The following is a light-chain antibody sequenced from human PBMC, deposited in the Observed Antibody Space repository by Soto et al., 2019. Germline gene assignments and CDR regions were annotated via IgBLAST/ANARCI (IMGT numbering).Light chain of an antibody. CDR2: AAS. CDR3: QQYHNWPWT. J-gene: IGKJ1*01. V-gene: IGKV3D-15*01. CDR1: RSVSTN. Sequence: ERVMTQSPATVSVSPGERATLSCRASRSVSTNLAWYQQKPGQAPRLLISAASSRATGVPARFSGSGSGTEFTLTISSLQSEDFAVYYCQQYHNWPWTFGQGTKVEIK.